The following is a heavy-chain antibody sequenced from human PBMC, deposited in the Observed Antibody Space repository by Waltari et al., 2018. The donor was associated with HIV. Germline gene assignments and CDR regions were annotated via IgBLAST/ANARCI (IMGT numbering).Heavy chain of an antibody. D-gene: IGHD3-10*01. CDR1: GFTFSSYA. Sequence: QVQLVESGGGVVQPGRSLRLSCAASGFTFSSYAMHWVRQAPGKGLEWVAVISYDGSNKYYADSVKGRFTISRDNSKNTLYLQMNSLRAEDTAVYYCARGVGSQQSWGQGTLVTVSS. CDR2: ISYDGSNK. CDR3: ARGVGSQQS. V-gene: IGHV3-30-3*01. J-gene: IGHJ5*02.